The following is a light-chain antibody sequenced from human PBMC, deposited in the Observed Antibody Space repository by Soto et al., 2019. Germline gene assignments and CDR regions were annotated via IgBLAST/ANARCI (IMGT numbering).Light chain of an antibody. J-gene: IGLJ2*01. Sequence: QSVLTQPPSVSGAPGQRVTISCTGSSSNIGANYHVHWYQQLPGTAPKLIIYEGSKRPSGVSNRFSGSKSGNTASLTISGLQAEDEADYYCCSYESTNTLVLGGGTKVTVL. V-gene: IGLV1-40*01. CDR1: SSNIGANYH. CDR3: CSYESTNTLV. CDR2: EGS.